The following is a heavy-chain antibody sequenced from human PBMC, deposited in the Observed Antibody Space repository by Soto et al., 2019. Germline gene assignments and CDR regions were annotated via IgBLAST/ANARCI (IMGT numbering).Heavy chain of an antibody. J-gene: IGHJ4*02. CDR3: ARCDSSGYYYAYFDY. CDR2: IYYSGST. V-gene: IGHV4-31*03. Sequence: SETLSLTCTVSGGSISSGGYYWSWIRQHPGKGLEWIGYIYYSGSTYYNPSLKSRVTISVDTSKNQFSLKLSSVTAADTAVYYCARCDSSGYYYAYFDYWGQGTLVTVSS. CDR1: GGSISSGGYY. D-gene: IGHD3-22*01.